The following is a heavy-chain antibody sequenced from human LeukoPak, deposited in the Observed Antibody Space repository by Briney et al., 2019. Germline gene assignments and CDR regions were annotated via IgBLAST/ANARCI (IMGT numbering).Heavy chain of an antibody. CDR2: IYPGDPDT. CDR1: GYSFTSYW. CDR3: ARSAYYYGSGSYSLAYFDY. Sequence: GESLKISCKGSGYSFTSYWIGWVRQMPGKGLEWMGIIYPGDPDTRYSPSFQGQVTISADKSISTAYLQWSSLKASDTAMYYCARSAYYYGSGSYSLAYFDYWGQGTLVTVSS. V-gene: IGHV5-51*01. D-gene: IGHD3-10*01. J-gene: IGHJ4*02.